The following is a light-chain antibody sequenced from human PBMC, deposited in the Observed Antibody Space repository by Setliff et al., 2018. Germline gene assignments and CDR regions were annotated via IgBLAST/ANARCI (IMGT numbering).Light chain of an antibody. CDR2: DVT. CDR1: SSDVGGFDY. Sequence: QSVLTQPASVSGSPGQSITIPCTGTSSDVGGFDYVSWYQQHPGKAPKLMIYDVTTRPSGVSNRFSGSKSGNTASLTISGLQTEDEADYYCCSYTSSSTYVVGTGTKVTVL. J-gene: IGLJ1*01. CDR3: CSYTSSSTYV. V-gene: IGLV2-14*03.